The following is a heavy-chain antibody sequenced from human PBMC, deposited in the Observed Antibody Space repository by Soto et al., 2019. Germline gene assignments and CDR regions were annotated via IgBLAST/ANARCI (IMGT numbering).Heavy chain of an antibody. Sequence: QVQLVQSGAEVKKPGSSVKVSCKASGGTFSSYAISWVRQAPGQGLEWMGGIIPIFGTANYAQKFQGRVTITADESTSTAYMDLSILRSEDTAVYYCARDVIPAAIHYNWYFDLWGRGTLVTVSS. D-gene: IGHD2-2*01. CDR2: IIPIFGTA. J-gene: IGHJ2*01. CDR3: ARDVIPAAIHYNWYFDL. V-gene: IGHV1-69*01. CDR1: GGTFSSYA.